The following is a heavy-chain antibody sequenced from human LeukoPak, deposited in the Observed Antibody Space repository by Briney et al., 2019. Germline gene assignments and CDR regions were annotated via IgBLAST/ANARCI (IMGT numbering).Heavy chain of an antibody. Sequence: GGSLRLSCAASGFTFSSYSMNWVRQAPGKGLEWVSSISSSSSYIYYADSVKGRFTISRDNAKNSLYLQMNSLRAEDTAVYYCATLGDIVVVVAAYFDYWGQGTLVTVSS. CDR2: ISSSSSYI. D-gene: IGHD2-15*01. V-gene: IGHV3-21*01. CDR3: ATLGDIVVVVAAYFDY. CDR1: GFTFSSYS. J-gene: IGHJ4*02.